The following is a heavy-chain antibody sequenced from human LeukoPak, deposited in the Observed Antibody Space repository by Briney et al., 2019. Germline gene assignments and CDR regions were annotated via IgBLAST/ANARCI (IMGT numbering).Heavy chain of an antibody. V-gene: IGHV3-30*18. D-gene: IGHD3-9*01. CDR2: ISYDGSNK. CDR1: GFTFSSYG. Sequence: PGGSLRLSCAASGFTFSSYGVHWVRQAPGKGLEWVAVISYDGSNKYYADSVKGRFTISRDNSKNTLYLQMNSLRAEDTAVYYCAKGRLTVYYYYGMDVWGQGTTVTVSS. J-gene: IGHJ6*02. CDR3: AKGRLTVYYYYGMDV.